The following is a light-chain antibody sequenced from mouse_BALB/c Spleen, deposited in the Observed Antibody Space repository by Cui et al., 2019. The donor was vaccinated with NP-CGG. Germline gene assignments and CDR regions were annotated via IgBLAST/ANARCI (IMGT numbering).Light chain of an antibody. CDR2: GTN. V-gene: IGLV1*01. Sequence: VVVPQYSPPPTPPGETVTLTCRSSTGAVTTSNYANWVQEKPDHLFTGLIGGTNNRAPGVPARFSGSLIGDKAALTITGAQTEDEAIYFCALWYSNHWVFGGGTKLTVL. J-gene: IGLJ1*01. CDR1: TGAVTTSNY. CDR3: ALWYSNHWV.